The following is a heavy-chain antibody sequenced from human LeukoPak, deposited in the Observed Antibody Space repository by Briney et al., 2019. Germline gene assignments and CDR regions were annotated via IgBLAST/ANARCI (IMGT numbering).Heavy chain of an antibody. J-gene: IGHJ4*02. CDR2: TFYRSEWYK. CDR3: ARDDGGSSWSYFDY. D-gene: IGHD6-13*01. V-gene: IGHV6-1*01. CDR1: GDSVSSNSAA. Sequence: SQTLSLTCGISGDSVSSNSAAWNWIRQSPSRGLEWLGRTFYRSEWYKDYEVSVKSRITINPDTSKNQFSLQLNSVTPEDTAVYYCARDDGGSSWSYFDYWGLGTLVTVSS.